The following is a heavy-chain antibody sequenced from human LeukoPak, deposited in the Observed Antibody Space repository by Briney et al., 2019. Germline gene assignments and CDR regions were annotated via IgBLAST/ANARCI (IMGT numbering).Heavy chain of an antibody. V-gene: IGHV1-46*01. Sequence: ASVKVSCKASGYTFTSYYMHWVRQAPGQGLEWMGIINPSGGSTSYAQKFQGRVTMIRDTSTSTVYMELSSLRSEDTAVYYCARQSFYCSGGSCYRYHYYYMDVWGKGTTVTVSS. CDR3: ARQSFYCSGGSCYRYHYYYMDV. J-gene: IGHJ6*03. D-gene: IGHD2-15*01. CDR1: GYTFTSYY. CDR2: INPSGGST.